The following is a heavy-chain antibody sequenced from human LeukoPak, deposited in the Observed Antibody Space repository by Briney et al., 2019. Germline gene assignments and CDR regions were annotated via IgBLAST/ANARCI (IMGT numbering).Heavy chain of an antibody. CDR1: GYTFTSYD. CDR2: MNPNSGNT. Sequence: ASVKVSCKASGYTFTSYDINWVRQATGQGLEWMGWMNPNSGNTGYAQKFQGRVTMTRNTSISTAYMELSSLRSEDTAVYYCARRQLRSLDIDYWGQGTLVTVSS. D-gene: IGHD3-3*01. CDR3: ARRQLRSLDIDY. J-gene: IGHJ4*02. V-gene: IGHV1-8*01.